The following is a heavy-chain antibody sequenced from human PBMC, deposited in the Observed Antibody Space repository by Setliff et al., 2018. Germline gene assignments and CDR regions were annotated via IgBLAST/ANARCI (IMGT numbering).Heavy chain of an antibody. J-gene: IGHJ4*02. CDR3: TRARDRSGYRDFDY. CDR1: GFTFSSYS. D-gene: IGHD3-3*01. Sequence: GGSLRLSCAASGFTFSSYSMNWVRQAPGKGLEWVAFIRSKGYGGTTEFAASVQGRFTISRDDSKRIAYLQMKSLKTEDTAVYYCTRARDRSGYRDFDYWGQGTLVTVSS. CDR2: IRSKGYGGTT. V-gene: IGHV3-49*04.